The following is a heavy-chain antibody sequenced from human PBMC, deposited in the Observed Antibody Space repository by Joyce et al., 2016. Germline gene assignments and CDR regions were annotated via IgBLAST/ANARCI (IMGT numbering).Heavy chain of an antibody. CDR3: ARHVTDWFDP. D-gene: IGHD3-10*02. CDR1: GYSFTSHW. Sequence: EVQLMQSGAEVKKPGESLGISCKGSGYSFTSHWISWVRQMPGKGREWMGRIDPRDSYTDYSPSFEGHVTISVDKTISAAYLQWSSLRASDTAIYYCARHVTDWFDPWGQGTLVTVSS. V-gene: IGHV5-10-1*03. CDR2: IDPRDSYT. J-gene: IGHJ5*02.